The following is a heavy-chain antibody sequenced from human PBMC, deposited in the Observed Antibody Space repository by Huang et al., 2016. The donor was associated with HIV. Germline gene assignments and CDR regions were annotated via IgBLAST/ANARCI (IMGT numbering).Heavy chain of an antibody. CDR2: ISNEGSTK. CDR3: ARSEPSRYYFDY. Sequence: QVQLVESGGGVVQPGTSLRLSCAASGFTFSNYAMNWVGQAPGKELECVAVISNEGSTKDYADSVKGRFTISRDNSKNTVYLQMNSLRAEDTAVYYCARSEPSRYYFDYWGQGTLVTVSS. CDR1: GFTFSNYA. J-gene: IGHJ4*02. V-gene: IGHV3-30-3*01.